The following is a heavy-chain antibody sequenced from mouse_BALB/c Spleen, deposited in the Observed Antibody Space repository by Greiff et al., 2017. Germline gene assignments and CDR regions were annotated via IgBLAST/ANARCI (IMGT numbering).Heavy chain of an antibody. J-gene: IGHJ4*01. CDR2: IWAGGST. Sequence: QVQLKESGPGLVAPSQSLSITCTVSGFSLTSYGVHWVRQPPGKGLEWLGVIWAGGSTNYNSALMSRLSISKDNSKSQVFLKMNSLQTDDTAMYYCASPAYYGNYLYAMDYWGQGTSVTVSS. V-gene: IGHV2-9*02. CDR3: ASPAYYGNYLYAMDY. CDR1: GFSLTSYG. D-gene: IGHD2-10*01.